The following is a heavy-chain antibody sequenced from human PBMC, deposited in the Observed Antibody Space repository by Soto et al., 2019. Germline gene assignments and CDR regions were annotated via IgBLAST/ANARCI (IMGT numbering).Heavy chain of an antibody. CDR2: ISSTSRTI. J-gene: IGHJ5*02. D-gene: IGHD6-19*01. CDR1: GFTFNDYY. Sequence: GGSLRLSCVASGFTFNDYYMSWVRQPPGKGLEWVSYISSTSRTIYYADSERGRFTVSRDNAQKSLSLQMNNLRVDDTAVYFCARGSGLDRWGQGIQVTVSS. CDR3: ARGSGLDR. V-gene: IGHV3-11*01.